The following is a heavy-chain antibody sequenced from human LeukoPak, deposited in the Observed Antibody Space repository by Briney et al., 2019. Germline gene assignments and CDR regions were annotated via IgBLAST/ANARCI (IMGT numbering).Heavy chain of an antibody. D-gene: IGHD2-8*02. V-gene: IGHV4-59*01. Sequence: SGTLSVTCTVPVGSISIFYWSCIRQPPGEGPEWIGYIYSSGITNYNPPLKSRVTISEDPSKNQFSMKLISVTAADTAVYYCARGDRSTGWAYYFDYWGQGTLVTVSS. J-gene: IGHJ4*02. CDR2: IYSSGIT. CDR1: VGSISIFY. CDR3: ARGDRSTGWAYYFDY.